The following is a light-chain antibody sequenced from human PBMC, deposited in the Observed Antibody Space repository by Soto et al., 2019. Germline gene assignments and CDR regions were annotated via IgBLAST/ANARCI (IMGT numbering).Light chain of an antibody. Sequence: EVVTTQSPATLSVSPGERATLSCRASQGLGTNLAWYQQKPGQAPRLLIYAASTSATGVPGRFSGSGSGTEFTLTISSLQSEDFAVYYCQQYNHCPLTFGGGTKVEIK. CDR1: QGLGTN. V-gene: IGKV3-15*01. J-gene: IGKJ4*01. CDR3: QQYNHCPLT. CDR2: AAS.